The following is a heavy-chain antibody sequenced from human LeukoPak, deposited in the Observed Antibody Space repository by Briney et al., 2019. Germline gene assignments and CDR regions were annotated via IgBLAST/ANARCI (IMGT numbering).Heavy chain of an antibody. J-gene: IGHJ5*02. D-gene: IGHD3-3*01. CDR3: ARDGGPNYDFWSGYYNWFDP. V-gene: IGHV4-61*02. Sequence: SQTLPLTCTVSGGSISSGSYYWSWIRQPAGKGLEWIGRIYTSGSTNYNPSLKSRVTISVDTSKNQFSLKLSSVTAADTAVYYCARDGGPNYDFWSGYYNWFDPWGQGTLVTVSS. CDR1: GGSISSGSYY. CDR2: IYTSGST.